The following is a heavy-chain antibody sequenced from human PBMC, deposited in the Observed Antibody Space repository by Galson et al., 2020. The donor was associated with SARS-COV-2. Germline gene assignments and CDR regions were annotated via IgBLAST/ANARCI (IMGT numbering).Heavy chain of an antibody. CDR1: GFSLSTSGVG. V-gene: IGHV2-5*01. CDR3: AHRLRTTVTGFDY. J-gene: IGHJ4*02. D-gene: IGHD4-17*01. CDR2: IYWNDDK. Sequence: GPTLSHPAQTLTLTCTFSGFSLSTSGVGVGCLRQPPGTALEWLALIYWNDDKRYSPYLKSRRTITKDTYKIQVALTMTNMDPVDTATYYCAHRLRTTVTGFDYWGQGTLVTVSS.